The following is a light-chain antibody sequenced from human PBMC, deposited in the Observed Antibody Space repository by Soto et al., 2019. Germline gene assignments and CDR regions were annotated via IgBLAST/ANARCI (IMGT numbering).Light chain of an antibody. J-gene: IGKJ2*01. CDR2: GAS. Sequence: EIVLTQSPATLSLSPGERATLSCRASQSVSSSYVAWYQQKPGQAPRLLIYGASSRATGIPDRFSGSGSGTDFTLTISRLEPEDFEIYYCQQYDSSLYTFGQGTNVEIK. CDR1: QSVSSSY. CDR3: QQYDSSLYT. V-gene: IGKV3-20*01.